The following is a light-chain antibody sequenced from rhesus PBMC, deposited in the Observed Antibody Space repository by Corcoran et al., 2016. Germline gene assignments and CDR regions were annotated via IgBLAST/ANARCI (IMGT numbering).Light chain of an antibody. CDR3: QQSGDSLT. CDR2: GAS. V-gene: IGKV3-24*04. J-gene: IGKJ4*01. CDR1: RIVCRY. Sequence: ETVVTQSPATLSLSPGETATLSYRASRIVCRYLAWYQQKPGPAPRLPIYGASNRATGIPDRSSGSESGTDFTLSISSLEPEDVGLYYCQQSGDSLTFGGGTKVELK.